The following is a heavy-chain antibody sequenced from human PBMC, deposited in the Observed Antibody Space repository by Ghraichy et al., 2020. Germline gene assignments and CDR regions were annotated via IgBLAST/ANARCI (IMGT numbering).Heavy chain of an antibody. Sequence: GSLRLSCAASGFTFSSYWMSWVRQAPGKGLEWVANIKQDGSEKYYVDSVKGRFTISRDNAKNSLYLQMNSLRAEDTAVYYCARRTAIYDSSGYYSGGWGQGTLVTVSS. CDR3: ARRTAIYDSSGYYSGG. CDR2: IKQDGSEK. J-gene: IGHJ4*02. V-gene: IGHV3-7*01. CDR1: GFTFSSYW. D-gene: IGHD3-22*01.